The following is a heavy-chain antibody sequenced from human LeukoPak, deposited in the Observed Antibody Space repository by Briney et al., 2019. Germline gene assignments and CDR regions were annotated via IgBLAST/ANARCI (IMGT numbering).Heavy chain of an antibody. CDR2: ISGSGGST. Sequence: GASLRLSWAASGFTFSSYGMRWVRQAPGKGREWVSAISGSGGSTYYADSVQARSTISRDNSKNTLYLQMNSLIAEDTAVYYCAKLASITMVRGVTVPHFDYWGQGTLVTVSS. CDR1: GFTFSSYG. J-gene: IGHJ4*02. D-gene: IGHD3-10*01. V-gene: IGHV3-23*01. CDR3: AKLASITMVRGVTVPHFDY.